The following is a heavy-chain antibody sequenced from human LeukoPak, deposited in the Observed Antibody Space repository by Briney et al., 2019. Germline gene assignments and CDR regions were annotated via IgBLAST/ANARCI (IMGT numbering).Heavy chain of an antibody. CDR3: ARQGYYDSNGYKDY. CDR1: GYSLTSYW. J-gene: IGHJ4*02. D-gene: IGHD3-22*01. V-gene: IGHV5-51*01. Sequence: GESLKISRKGSGYSLTSYWLGWVRQIPGKSLEWMGSIYSGDSDTRYRPSFQGQVTISADKSISTAYLQWSRLKASDTAMYYCARQGYYDSNGYKDYWGQGTLVTVSS. CDR2: IYSGDSDT.